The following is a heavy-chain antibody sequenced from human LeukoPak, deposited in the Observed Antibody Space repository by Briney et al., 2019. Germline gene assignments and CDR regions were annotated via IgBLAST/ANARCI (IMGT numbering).Heavy chain of an antibody. D-gene: IGHD6-19*01. Sequence: SETLSLTCSVSGGSLSTYYWTWTRQPPGKGLEWIGYIHQSGSTEFNPSLKSRFTMSLDTSRNQFSLKMTTVTAADTAVYYCSREQYTFDGSGWFGMDVWGQGTTVTVSS. CDR3: SREQYTFDGSGWFGMDV. CDR2: IHQSGST. CDR1: GGSLSTYY. J-gene: IGHJ6*02. V-gene: IGHV4-59*12.